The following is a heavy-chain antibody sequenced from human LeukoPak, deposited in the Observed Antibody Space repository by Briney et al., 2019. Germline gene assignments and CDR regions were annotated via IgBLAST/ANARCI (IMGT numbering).Heavy chain of an antibody. CDR3: ARDAHDYGDPGPYGMDV. V-gene: IGHV1-69*06. Sequence: ASVKVSCKASGCTFSSYAISWVRQAPGQGLEWMGGIIPIFGTANYAQKFQGRVTITADKSTSTAYMELSSLRSEDTAVYYCARDAHDYGDPGPYGMDVWGKGTTVTVSS. CDR2: IIPIFGTA. J-gene: IGHJ6*04. CDR1: GCTFSSYA. D-gene: IGHD4-17*01.